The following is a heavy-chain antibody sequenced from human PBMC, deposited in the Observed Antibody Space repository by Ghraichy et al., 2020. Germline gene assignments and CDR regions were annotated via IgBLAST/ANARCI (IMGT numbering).Heavy chain of an antibody. D-gene: IGHD5-18*01. V-gene: IGHV1-18*01. CDR1: GYTFTSYG. CDR2: ISGYNGNT. CDR3: ARLDTETTGTEMYYFYGLDV. Sequence: ASVKVSCKASGYTFTSYGISWVRQAPRQGLEWMGWISGYNGNTNYAQNLQGRVTMTTDTSTNTAYMELRSLRSDDTAVYYCARLDTETTGTEMYYFYGLDVWGQGTTVAVSS. J-gene: IGHJ6*02.